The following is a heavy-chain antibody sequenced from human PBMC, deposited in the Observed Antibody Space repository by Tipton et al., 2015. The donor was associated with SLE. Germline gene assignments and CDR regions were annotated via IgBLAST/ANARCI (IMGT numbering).Heavy chain of an antibody. CDR2: IHASGST. CDR3: ARIVTTVDYYFYGLDV. J-gene: IGHJ6*02. Sequence: TLSLTCTVSGDSIRTYYWNWIRQPAGKGLEWIGRIHASGSTSPNPSLKSRAPMSLDTSKNHFSLKLTSVTAADTAVYYCARIVTTVDYYFYGLDVWGQGTTVTVSS. CDR1: GDSIRTYY. D-gene: IGHD4-17*01. V-gene: IGHV4-4*07.